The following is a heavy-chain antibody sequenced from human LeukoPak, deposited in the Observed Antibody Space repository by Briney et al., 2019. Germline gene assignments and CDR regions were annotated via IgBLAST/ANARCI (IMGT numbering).Heavy chain of an antibody. V-gene: IGHV3-23*01. D-gene: IGHD3-10*01. Sequence: GGSLRLSCAASGFTFSSYGMSWVRQAPGKGLEWVSAISGSGGSTYYADSVKGRFTISRDNSKNTLYLQMNSLRAEDTAVYYCAKFPVLLWFGELSQPFDIWGQGTMVTVSS. J-gene: IGHJ3*02. CDR3: AKFPVLLWFGELSQPFDI. CDR1: GFTFSSYG. CDR2: ISGSGGST.